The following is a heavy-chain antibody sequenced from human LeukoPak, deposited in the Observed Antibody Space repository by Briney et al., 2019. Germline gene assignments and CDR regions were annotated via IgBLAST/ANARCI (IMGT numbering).Heavy chain of an antibody. CDR2: ISGSGGST. V-gene: IGHV3-23*01. J-gene: IGHJ4*02. D-gene: IGHD1-26*01. CDR3: AKGRGRLKGVGATFWSPPPCK. CDR1: GFTFSSYA. Sequence: GGSLRLSCAASGFTFSSYAMSWVRQAPGKGLEWVSAISGSGGSTYYADSVKGRFTISRDNSKNTLYLQMNSLRAEDTAVHYCAKGRGRLKGVGATFWSPPPCKWGQGTLVTVSS.